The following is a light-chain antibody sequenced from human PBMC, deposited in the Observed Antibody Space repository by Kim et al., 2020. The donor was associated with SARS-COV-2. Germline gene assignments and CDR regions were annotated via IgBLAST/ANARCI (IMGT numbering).Light chain of an antibody. V-gene: IGKV3-20*01. Sequence: EIVLTQSPGTLSLSPGERATLSCRASQSVNNKYLAWYQHKPGQAPRVLIHGVSTRSTGIPDRFSASGSGTEFTLTINRLEPEDFGVYYCQHYDFAWTFGHGTKVELK. J-gene: IGKJ1*01. CDR3: QHYDFAWT. CDR2: GVS. CDR1: QSVNNKY.